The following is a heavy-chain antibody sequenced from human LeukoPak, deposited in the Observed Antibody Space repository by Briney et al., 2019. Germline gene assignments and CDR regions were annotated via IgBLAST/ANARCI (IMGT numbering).Heavy chain of an antibody. J-gene: IGHJ4*02. CDR3: AKGRSIAVAGTPSDY. CDR1: GFTFSSYG. V-gene: IGHV3-33*06. D-gene: IGHD6-19*01. CDR2: LWYDGSNK. Sequence: GGSLRLSCAASGFTFSSYGMHWVRQAPGKGLEWVAVLWYDGSNKYYADSVKGRFPISRDNSKNTLYLQMNSLRAEDTAVYYCAKGRSIAVAGTPSDYWGQGTLVTVSS.